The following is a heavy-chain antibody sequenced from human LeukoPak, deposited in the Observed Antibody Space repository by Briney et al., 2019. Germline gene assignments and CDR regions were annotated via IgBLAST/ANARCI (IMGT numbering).Heavy chain of an antibody. CDR1: GYTFTGYY. D-gene: IGHD1-26*01. CDR3: ARESGSYHGNDY. CDR2: INPNNGDT. J-gene: IGHJ4*02. V-gene: IGHV1-2*06. Sequence: ASVKVSCKASGYTFTGYYMHWVRQAPGQGLEWMGRINPNNGDTNCAQKFQGRVTMTGDTSISTAYMELNSLRSDDTAMYYCARESGSYHGNDYWGQGTLVTVSS.